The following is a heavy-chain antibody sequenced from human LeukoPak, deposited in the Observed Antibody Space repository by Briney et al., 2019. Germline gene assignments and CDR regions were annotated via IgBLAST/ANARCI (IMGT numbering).Heavy chain of an antibody. J-gene: IGHJ6*04. CDR1: GYRFTTYW. CDR3: ARQNGQIDV. CDR2: VYPGDSDT. Sequence: GESLKISCEASGYRFTTYWIAWGRQMPGKRLEWMGIVYPGDSDTRYSPSFQGQVTISADKSISTAYLQWSSLKASDTAMYYCARQNGQIDVWGKGTTVTVSS. D-gene: IGHD2-8*01. V-gene: IGHV5-51*01.